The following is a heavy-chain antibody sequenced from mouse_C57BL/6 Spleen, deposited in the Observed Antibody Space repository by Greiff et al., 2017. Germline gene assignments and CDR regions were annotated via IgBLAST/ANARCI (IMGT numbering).Heavy chain of an antibody. Sequence: EVKLVESGGDLVKPGGSLKLSCAASGFTFSSYGMSWVRQTPDKRLEWVATISSGGSYTYYPDSVKGRFTISRDNAKNTLYLQMSSLKSEDTAMYYCARHYGYDEGWYFDVWGTGTTVTVSS. V-gene: IGHV5-6*01. D-gene: IGHD2-2*01. CDR2: ISSGGSYT. J-gene: IGHJ1*03. CDR3: ARHYGYDEGWYFDV. CDR1: GFTFSSYG.